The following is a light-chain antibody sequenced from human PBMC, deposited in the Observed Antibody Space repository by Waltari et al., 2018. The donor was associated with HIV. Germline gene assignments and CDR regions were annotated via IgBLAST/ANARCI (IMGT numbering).Light chain of an antibody. V-gene: IGLV1-40*01. J-gene: IGLJ3*02. CDR3: QSYDSSLSVNWV. CDR1: TSNIGAGYD. CDR2: GNN. Sequence: QSVLTQPPSVTGAPGQRVTISCTGITSNIGAGYDVPWYQHIPGTSPKLLIYGNNNRPSGVPDRFSGSRSGTSSSLAITGLQAEDEAVYYCQSYDSSLSVNWVFGGGTKLTVL.